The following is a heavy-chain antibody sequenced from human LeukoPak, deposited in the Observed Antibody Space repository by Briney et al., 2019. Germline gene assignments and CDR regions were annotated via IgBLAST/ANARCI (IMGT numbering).Heavy chain of an antibody. CDR2: IKEDGTEK. CDR1: GFSFSSYW. J-gene: IGHJ5*02. CDR3: ASHQPGYSSGRFDP. D-gene: IGHD6-19*01. Sequence: PGGSLRLSCTASGFSFSSYWMAWVRQAPGKRLEWVASIKEDGTEKYYVDSVKGRFTISRDNAKNSLYLQMNSLRAEDTALYYCASHQPGYSSGRFDPWGQGTLVTVSS. V-gene: IGHV3-7*01.